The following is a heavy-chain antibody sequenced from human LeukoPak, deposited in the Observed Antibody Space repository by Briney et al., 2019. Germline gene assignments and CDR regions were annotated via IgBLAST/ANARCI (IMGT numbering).Heavy chain of an antibody. V-gene: IGHV3-7*01. D-gene: IGHD3-3*01. CDR2: IRQNGSQK. Sequence: GGSLRLSCAASGVTFSSSWTSWVRQAPEKGPEWVANIRQNGSQKYYVDSVKGRFTISRDNAKNSMYLQMNSLRAEDTAVYYCAREARISIFGVVFDPWGQGTLVTVSS. J-gene: IGHJ5*02. CDR1: GVTFSSSW. CDR3: AREARISIFGVVFDP.